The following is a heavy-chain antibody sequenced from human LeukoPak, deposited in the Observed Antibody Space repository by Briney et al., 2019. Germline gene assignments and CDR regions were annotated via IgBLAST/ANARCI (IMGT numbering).Heavy chain of an antibody. J-gene: IGHJ4*02. V-gene: IGHV1-2*02. CDR1: GYTFTSYG. Sequence: GASVKVSCKASGYTFTSYGISWVRQAPGQGLEWMGWINPNSGGTNYAQKFQGRVTMTRDTSISTAYMELSRLRSDDTAVYYCARGLRYFDWFRKGGEFDYWGQGTLVTVSS. D-gene: IGHD3-9*01. CDR3: ARGLRYFDWFRKGGEFDY. CDR2: INPNSGGT.